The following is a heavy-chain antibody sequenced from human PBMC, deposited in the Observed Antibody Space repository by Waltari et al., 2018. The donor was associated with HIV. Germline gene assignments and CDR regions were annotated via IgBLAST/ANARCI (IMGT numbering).Heavy chain of an antibody. CDR1: GFNVSNYA. Sequence: QVHLVESGGAVVQSGKSLRLSCAASGFNVSNYAMHWVRQGPGKGLEWRAVIWAYGSHEAYADFAKGRFTISRDDSDNTLFLYLSGLRADDTAVYYCARDQHSATNYYGLDVWGQGTTVTVS. V-gene: IGHV3-33*02. CDR3: ARDQHSATNYYGLDV. D-gene: IGHD3-10*01. CDR2: IWAYGSHE. J-gene: IGHJ6*02.